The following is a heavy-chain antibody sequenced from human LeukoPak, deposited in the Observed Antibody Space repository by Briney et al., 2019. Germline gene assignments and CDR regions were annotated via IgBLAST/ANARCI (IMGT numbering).Heavy chain of an antibody. Sequence: GRSLRLSCAASGFTFTSFGMHWVRQAPGQGLEWMGWINPNSGGTNYAQKFQGRVTMTRDTSISTAYMELSRLRSDDTAVYYCARAEAYYYGSGSYYWFDYWGQGTLVTVSS. J-gene: IGHJ4*02. V-gene: IGHV1-2*02. CDR1: GFTFTSFG. CDR3: ARAEAYYYGSGSYYWFDY. D-gene: IGHD3-10*01. CDR2: INPNSGGT.